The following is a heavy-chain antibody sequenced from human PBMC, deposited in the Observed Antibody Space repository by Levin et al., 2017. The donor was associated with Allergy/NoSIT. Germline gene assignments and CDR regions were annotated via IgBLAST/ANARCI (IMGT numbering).Heavy chain of an antibody. V-gene: IGHV4-59*03. Sequence: SETLSLTCTVSGGSMRSVYWTWIRQSPGKGLEWIGNIYYGGGANYNPSLRGRVAFSLDTPESQFSLRLTSLTAADTAVYYCAPDRNFYSASGSRDSGMDVWGQGTSVTVSS. CDR1: GGSMRSVY. CDR3: APDRNFYSASGSRDSGMDV. J-gene: IGHJ6*02. CDR2: IYYGGGA. D-gene: IGHD3-10*01.